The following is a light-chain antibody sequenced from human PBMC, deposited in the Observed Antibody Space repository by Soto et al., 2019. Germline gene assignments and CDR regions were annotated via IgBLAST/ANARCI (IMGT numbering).Light chain of an antibody. J-gene: IGKJ1*01. Sequence: EIVVTQSPAALSVSPGEGATLSCSASQSVSSNLAWYQQKPGQAPRLLIYGVSTRATGVPARFSGSGSGTEFTLTISSLQSEDFAVYFCQQYNYWPWTFGQGTKVEIK. CDR2: GVS. CDR1: QSVSSN. V-gene: IGKV3-15*01. CDR3: QQYNYWPWT.